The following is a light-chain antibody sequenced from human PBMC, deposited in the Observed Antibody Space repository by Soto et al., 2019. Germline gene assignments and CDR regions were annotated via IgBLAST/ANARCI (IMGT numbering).Light chain of an antibody. Sequence: DIQMTQSPSSLSASVGDRVTVTCRARQSISSYLNWYQRKSGKAPKLLIYAASRLQSGVPSRFTGSGTGTDFTLTISSLQPEDFATYFCQQSYSIPPTFGQGTKVEI. CDR1: QSISSY. V-gene: IGKV1-39*01. J-gene: IGKJ1*01. CDR2: AAS. CDR3: QQSYSIPPT.